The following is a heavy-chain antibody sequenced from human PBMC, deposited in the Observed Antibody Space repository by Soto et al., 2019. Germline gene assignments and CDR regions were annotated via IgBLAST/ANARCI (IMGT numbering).Heavy chain of an antibody. CDR2: ITSDTNTI. D-gene: IGHD6-19*01. CDR1: GFPFSIYS. Sequence: EVQLVESGGGLVQPGGSLRLTCVASGFPFSIYSMNWVRQAPGKGLEWSSYITSDTNTIKYADSVKGRFTISRDNAKNVVYLQMNCLTDDDTAVYFCAGSVEGHFDYWGQGTLVTVSS. J-gene: IGHJ4*02. CDR3: AGSVEGHFDY. V-gene: IGHV3-48*02.